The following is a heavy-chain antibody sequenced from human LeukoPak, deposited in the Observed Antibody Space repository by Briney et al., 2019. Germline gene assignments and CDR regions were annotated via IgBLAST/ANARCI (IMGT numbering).Heavy chain of an antibody. V-gene: IGHV3-23*01. J-gene: IGHJ4*02. D-gene: IGHD5-24*01. CDR3: AKGEMATIAFFDY. CDR2: ISGSGGST. Sequence: PGGSLRLSCAASGFTFSSYAMSWVRQAPGKGLEWVSAISGSGGSTYYADSVKGRFTISRDNSKNTLYLQTNSLRAEDTAVYYCAKGEMATIAFFDYWGQGTLVTVSS. CDR1: GFTFSSYA.